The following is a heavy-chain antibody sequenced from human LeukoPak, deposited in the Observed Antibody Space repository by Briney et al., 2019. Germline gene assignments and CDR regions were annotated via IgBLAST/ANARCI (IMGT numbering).Heavy chain of an antibody. CDR1: GYTFTSYG. J-gene: IGHJ6*03. D-gene: IGHD6-13*01. CDR3: ARDRKQQLVRRGYYYYHMDV. CDR2: MRAYVGNT. Sequence: ASVKVSCKASGYTFTSYGISWVRQAHGEGRGWMGWMRAYVGNTNNAKKLKGRVIMTTDTSTSTAYMELRSLRSDDTAVYYCARDRKQQLVRRGYYYYHMDVWGKGTTVTVSS. V-gene: IGHV1-18*01.